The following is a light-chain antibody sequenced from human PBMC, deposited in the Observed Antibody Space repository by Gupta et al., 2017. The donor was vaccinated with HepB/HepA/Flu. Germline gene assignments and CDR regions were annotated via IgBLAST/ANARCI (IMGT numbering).Light chain of an antibody. V-gene: IGLV1-51*01. CDR2: DNN. J-gene: IGLJ2*01. Sequence: QSVLTQPPSVSAAPGQKVTISCSGSSSNIRKNYVSWYQQVPGTAPKLLIYDNNKRPSGIPDRFSGSKSGTSAILGITGLQTGDEADYYCGTWDSSLSVVVLGGGTKLTVL. CDR3: GTWDSSLSVVV. CDR1: SSNIRKNY.